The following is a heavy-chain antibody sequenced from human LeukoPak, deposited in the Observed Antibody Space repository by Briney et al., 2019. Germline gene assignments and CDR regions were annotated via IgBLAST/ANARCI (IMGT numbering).Heavy chain of an antibody. Sequence: PSETLSLTCAVCGGSFSGDYWSWSRQRPGKGLWWIGEINDIGSTNYNPSLKSRVDMSIATSKHKFPLKMSSVTAADTAVYYCARQVAVAGKAGFDFWGQGTLVTVSS. CDR3: ARQVAVAGKAGFDF. D-gene: IGHD6-19*01. J-gene: IGHJ4*02. V-gene: IGHV4-34*01. CDR2: INDIGST. CDR1: GGSFSGDY.